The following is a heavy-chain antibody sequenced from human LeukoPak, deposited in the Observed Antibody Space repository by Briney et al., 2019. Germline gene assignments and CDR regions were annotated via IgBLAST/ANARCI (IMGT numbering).Heavy chain of an antibody. CDR3: ARDPQHMGQKYSSSWYGTGNWFDP. CDR1: GYSISSGYY. D-gene: IGHD6-13*01. CDR2: IYTSGST. V-gene: IGHV4-4*07. Sequence: PSETLSLTCTVSGYSISSGYYWGWIRQPAGKGLEWIGRIYTSGSTNYNPSLKSRVTMSVDTSKNQFSLKLSSVTAADTAVYYCARDPQHMGQKYSSSWYGTGNWFDPWGQGTLVTVSS. J-gene: IGHJ5*02.